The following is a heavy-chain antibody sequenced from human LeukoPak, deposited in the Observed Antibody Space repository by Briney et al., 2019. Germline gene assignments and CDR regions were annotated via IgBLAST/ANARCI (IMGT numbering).Heavy chain of an antibody. Sequence: ASVKVSCKASGYTFTGYYMHWVRQAPGQGLEWMGWISAYNGNTNYAQKLQGRVTMTTDTSTSTAYMELRSLRSDDTAVYYCARPMYDSSGYDFDYWGQGTLVTVSS. D-gene: IGHD3-22*01. CDR1: GYTFTGYY. CDR2: ISAYNGNT. CDR3: ARPMYDSSGYDFDY. V-gene: IGHV1-18*04. J-gene: IGHJ4*02.